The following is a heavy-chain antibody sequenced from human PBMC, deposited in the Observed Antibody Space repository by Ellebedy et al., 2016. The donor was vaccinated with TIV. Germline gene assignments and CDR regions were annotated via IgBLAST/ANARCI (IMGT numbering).Heavy chain of an antibody. V-gene: IGHV3-30*03. CDR2: ISYDGSNK. CDR3: AGYDYSPGGFDY. D-gene: IGHD2-15*01. CDR1: GFTFSSYG. J-gene: IGHJ4*02. Sequence: PGGSLRLSCAASGFTFSSYGMHWVRQAPGKGLEWVAVISYDGSNKYYADSVKGRFTISRDKSKNTLYLQMNSLRAEDTAVYYCAGYDYSPGGFDYWGQGTLVTVSS.